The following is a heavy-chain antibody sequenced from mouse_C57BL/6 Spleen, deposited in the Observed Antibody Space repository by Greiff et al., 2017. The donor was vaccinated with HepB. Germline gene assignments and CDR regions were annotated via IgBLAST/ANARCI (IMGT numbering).Heavy chain of an antibody. CDR1: GYTFTSYW. V-gene: IGHV1-69*01. Sequence: QVQLQQPGAELVMPGASVKLSCKASGYTFTSYWMHWVKQRPGQGLEWIGEIDPSDSYTNYNQKFKGKSTLTVDKSSSTPYMQLSSLTSEDSAVYYCARGSGYSYAMDYWGQGTSVTVSS. CDR2: IDPSDSYT. J-gene: IGHJ4*01. D-gene: IGHD3-2*02. CDR3: ARGSGYSYAMDY.